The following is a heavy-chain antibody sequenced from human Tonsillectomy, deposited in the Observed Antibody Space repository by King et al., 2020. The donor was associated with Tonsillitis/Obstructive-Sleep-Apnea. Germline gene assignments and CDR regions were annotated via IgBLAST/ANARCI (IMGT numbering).Heavy chain of an antibody. CDR3: SRDITVFGVIVYGMDV. V-gene: IGHV1-46*01. CDR2: INPSGGST. CDR1: GYTFTSYY. D-gene: IGHD3-3*01. Sequence: QLVQSGAEVKKPGASVKVSCKASGYTFTSYYMHWVRQAPGQGLEWMGIINPSGGSTSYAQKFQGRVTMTRDTSTSTVYMELSSLRSEVTAVYYCSRDITVFGVIVYGMDVWGQGTTVTVSS. J-gene: IGHJ6*02.